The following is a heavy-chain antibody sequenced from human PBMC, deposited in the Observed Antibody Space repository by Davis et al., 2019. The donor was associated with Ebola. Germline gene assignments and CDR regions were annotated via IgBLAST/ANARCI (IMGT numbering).Heavy chain of an antibody. CDR3: AKDKNYDIWSGYPHEAFDI. CDR2: ISGSGGST. J-gene: IGHJ3*02. D-gene: IGHD3-3*01. CDR1: GFTFSSYA. V-gene: IGHV3-23*01. Sequence: PAGSLTLSCAASGFTFSSYAMSWVRQAPGKGLEWVSAISGSGGSTYYADSVKGRFTISRDNSKNTLYLQMNSLRAEDTAIYYCAKDKNYDIWSGYPHEAFDIWGQGTMVTVSS.